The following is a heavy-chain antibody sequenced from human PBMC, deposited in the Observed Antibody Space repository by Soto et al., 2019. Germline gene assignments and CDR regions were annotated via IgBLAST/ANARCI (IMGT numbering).Heavy chain of an antibody. CDR2: IKSKTDGGTT. D-gene: IGHD6-6*01. CDR1: GFTFSNAW. V-gene: IGHV3-15*01. CDR3: TGLPSHRIYYYYYYMDV. Sequence: EVQLVESGGGLVKPGGSLRLSCAASGFTFSNAWMSWVRQAPGKGLEWVGRIKSKTDGGTTDYAAPVKGRFTISRDDSKNTLYLQMNSLKTEDTAVYYCTGLPSHRIYYYYYYMDVWGKGTTVTVSS. J-gene: IGHJ6*03.